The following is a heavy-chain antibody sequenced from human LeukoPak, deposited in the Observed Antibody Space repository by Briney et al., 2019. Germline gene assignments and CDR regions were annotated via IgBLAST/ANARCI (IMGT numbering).Heavy chain of an antibody. Sequence: GGSLRLSCAASGFTFSSYLMHWVRQAPGKGLVWVSLTNCDGSTTRYADSVKGRFTISRDNAKNTLYLQMNSLRAEDTAVYYCARDLSCSIDYWGQGTLVTVSS. CDR1: GFTFSSYL. CDR2: TNCDGSTT. CDR3: ARDLSCSIDY. J-gene: IGHJ4*02. V-gene: IGHV3-74*01. D-gene: IGHD3-10*02.